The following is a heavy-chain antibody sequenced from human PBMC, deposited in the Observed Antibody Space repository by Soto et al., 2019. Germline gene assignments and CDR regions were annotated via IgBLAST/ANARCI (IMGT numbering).Heavy chain of an antibody. V-gene: IGHV3-30-3*01. CDR1: GVTFSRYT. D-gene: IGHD3-10*01. J-gene: IGHJ4*02. CDR3: ARDDEGGSDCDLGY. CDR2: ISDDGNNK. Sequence: QVQLVESGGGVVQPGRSLRLSCAASGVTFSRYTMHWVRQAPGKGLEWMAFISDDGNNKYYADSVKGQFTISRDNSKNTLYLQMNSLRTQDTAVYYCARDDEGGSDCDLGYWGQGTLVTVSS.